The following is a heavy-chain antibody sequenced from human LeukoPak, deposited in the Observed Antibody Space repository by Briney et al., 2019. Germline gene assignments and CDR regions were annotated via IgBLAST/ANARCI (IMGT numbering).Heavy chain of an antibody. CDR3: ARDLVQLWSKDY. D-gene: IGHD5-18*01. CDR1: GFTFSNYE. CDR2: ISSSGRNI. J-gene: IGHJ4*02. V-gene: IGHV3-48*03. Sequence: RPGGSLRLSCAASGFTFSNYEFNWVRQAPGKGLEWISYISSSGRNIYYADSVKGRFTSSRDNAKSSLYLQMNSLRAEDTAVYYCARDLVQLWSKDYWGQGTLVTVSS.